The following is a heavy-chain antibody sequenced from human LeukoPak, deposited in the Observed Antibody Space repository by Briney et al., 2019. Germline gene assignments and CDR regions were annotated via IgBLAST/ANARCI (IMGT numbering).Heavy chain of an antibody. CDR3: ARPSGSYYYDAFDI. Sequence: GGSLRLSCAASGFTFSGYWIHWVRQAPGKGLVWVSRINSDGSSTSYADSVKGRFTISRDNAKKTLYLQMNSLRAEDTAVYYCARPSGSYYYDAFDIWGQGTMVTVSS. V-gene: IGHV3-74*01. CDR2: INSDGSST. J-gene: IGHJ3*02. CDR1: GFTFSGYW. D-gene: IGHD1-26*01.